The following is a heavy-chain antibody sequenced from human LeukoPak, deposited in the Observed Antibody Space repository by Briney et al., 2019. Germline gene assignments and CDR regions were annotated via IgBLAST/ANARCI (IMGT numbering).Heavy chain of an antibody. Sequence: GGSLRLSCAASGFTFSSYGMHWVRQAPGKGLEWVAVISYDGSNKYYADSVKGRFTISRGNSNNTLYLQMNSLRAEDTAVYYCAKVTYSSSWSRPFDYWGQGTLVTVSS. CDR2: ISYDGSNK. CDR3: AKVTYSSSWSRPFDY. V-gene: IGHV3-30*18. CDR1: GFTFSSYG. J-gene: IGHJ4*02. D-gene: IGHD6-13*01.